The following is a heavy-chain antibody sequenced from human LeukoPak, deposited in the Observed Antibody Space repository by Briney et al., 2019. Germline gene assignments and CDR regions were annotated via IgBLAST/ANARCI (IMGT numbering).Heavy chain of an antibody. D-gene: IGHD6-13*01. CDR1: GDSITTGNYY. V-gene: IGHV4-61*02. CDR2: VYTSGAT. Sequence: PSQTLSLTCTVSGDSITTGNYYWSWVRQPAGKGLEWIGRVYTSGATNSNPSLKNRVSISIDPSKNQFSLDLDSVTAADTAVYYCARGGSSWPIPPHWFDYWGPGVLVTVSS. J-gene: IGHJ4*02. CDR3: ARGGSSWPIPPHWFDY.